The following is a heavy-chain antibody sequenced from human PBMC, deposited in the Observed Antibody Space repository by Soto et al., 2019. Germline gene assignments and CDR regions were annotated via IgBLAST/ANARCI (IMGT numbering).Heavy chain of an antibody. CDR3: ARVDSSSSPFDY. CDR2: IIPILGIA. V-gene: IGHV1-69*02. D-gene: IGHD6-6*01. CDR1: GGTFSSYT. J-gene: IGHJ4*02. Sequence: QVQLVQSGAEVKKPGSSVKVSCKASGGTFSSYTISWVRQAPGQGLEWMGRIIPILGIANYAHKFQGRVTITADKSTSTAYMELSSLRSEDTAVYYCARVDSSSSPFDYWGQGTLVTVSS.